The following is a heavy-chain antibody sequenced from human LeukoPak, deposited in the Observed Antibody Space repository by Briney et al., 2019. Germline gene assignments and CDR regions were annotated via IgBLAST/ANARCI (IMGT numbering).Heavy chain of an antibody. CDR1: GVSISTSRYY. J-gene: IGHJ3*02. CDR3: ARGLHDYGDYLDAFDI. Sequence: SETLSLTCTVSGVSISTSRYYGGWIRQPPGRGLEWVGNIYYTGPTYYNASRESRVTISVNTSKNQCFLKLNSVTAADTAMYYCARGLHDYGDYLDAFDIWGQGTMVTVSS. V-gene: IGHV4-39*01. CDR2: IYYTGPT. D-gene: IGHD4-17*01.